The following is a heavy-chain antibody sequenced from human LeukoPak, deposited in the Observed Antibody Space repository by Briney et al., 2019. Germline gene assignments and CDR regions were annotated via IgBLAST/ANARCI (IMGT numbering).Heavy chain of an antibody. CDR3: AKNGLVWLGELN. CDR1: GFTFNTYT. Sequence: GGSLRLSCAASGFTFNTYTMSWVRQAPGKGLEWVSDISGSGGSTYYADSVKGRFTISRDNSKNTLFLQMNSLRAEDTALDYRAKNGLVWLGELNCGQGTRVTVSS. CDR2: ISGSGGST. V-gene: IGHV3-23*01. D-gene: IGHD3-10*01. J-gene: IGHJ4*02.